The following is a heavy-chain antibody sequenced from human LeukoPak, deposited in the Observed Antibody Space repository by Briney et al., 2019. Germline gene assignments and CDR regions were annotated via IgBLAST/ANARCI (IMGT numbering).Heavy chain of an antibody. J-gene: IGHJ4*02. CDR2: ISYDGSNK. D-gene: IGHD1-26*01. CDR1: GFTFSSYG. V-gene: IGHV3-30*18. CDR3: AKDSKGWELLRDTGFDY. Sequence: GGSLRLSCAASGFTFSSYGMHWVRQAPAKGLEWVAVISYDGSNKYYADSVKGRFTISRDNSKNTLYLQMNSLRAEDTAVYYCAKDSKGWELLRDTGFDYWGQGTLVTVSS.